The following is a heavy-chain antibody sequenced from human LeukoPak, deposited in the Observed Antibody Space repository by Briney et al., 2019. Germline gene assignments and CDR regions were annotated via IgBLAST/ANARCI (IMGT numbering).Heavy chain of an antibody. CDR2: ISPSTRGT. CDR3: ASPKYGDFYFDY. Sequence: ASVKVSCKASGYTFSGYYIHWVRQAPGQGLEWMGWISPSTRGTNYAQKVQGRVIMTRDTSIATAYMELRRLRSDDTAVYFCASPKYGDFYFDYWGQGTLVTVAS. CDR1: GYTFSGYY. J-gene: IGHJ4*02. V-gene: IGHV1-2*02. D-gene: IGHD2-21*02.